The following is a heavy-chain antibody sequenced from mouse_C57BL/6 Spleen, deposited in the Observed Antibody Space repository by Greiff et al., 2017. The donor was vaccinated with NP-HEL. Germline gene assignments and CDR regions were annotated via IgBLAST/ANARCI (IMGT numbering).Heavy chain of an antibody. CDR1: GYTFTSYW. V-gene: IGHV1-69*01. CDR2: IDPSDSYT. CDR3: VRLRHYYGSSYFDY. Sequence: QVQLQQPGAELVMPGASVKLSCKASGYTFTSYWMPWVKQRPGQGLEWIGEIDPSDSYTNYNQKFKGKSTLTVDKSSSTAYMQLSSLTSEDSAVYYCVRLRHYYGSSYFDYWGQGTTLTVSS. J-gene: IGHJ2*01. D-gene: IGHD1-1*01.